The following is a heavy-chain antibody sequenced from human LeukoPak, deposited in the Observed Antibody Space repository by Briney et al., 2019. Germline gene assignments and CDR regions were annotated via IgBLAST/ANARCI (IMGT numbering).Heavy chain of an antibody. CDR3: ARDSSTTYYYDGSGYYNWFDP. CDR2: INPNSGGT. V-gene: IGHV1-2*04. D-gene: IGHD3-22*01. J-gene: IGHJ5*02. CDR1: GYTFTGYY. Sequence: ASVKVSCKASGYTFTGYYMHWVRQAPGQGLEWMGWINPNSGGTNYAQKFQGWVTMTRDTSISTAYMELSRLRSDDTAVYYCARDSSTTYYYDGSGYYNWFDPWGQGTLVTVSS.